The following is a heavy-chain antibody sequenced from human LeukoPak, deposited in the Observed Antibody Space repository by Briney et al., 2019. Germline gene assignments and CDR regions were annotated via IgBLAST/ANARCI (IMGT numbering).Heavy chain of an antibody. CDR2: INGNTGNP. Sequence: GASVKVSCKASGYTFTNYAMNWVRQAPGQGLEWMGWINGNTGNPTYAQAFTGRFVFSLDTSVSTAYLQISSLEAEDTAVYYCARGGWDELYGDWGQGTLVTVSS. D-gene: IGHD1-26*01. V-gene: IGHV7-4-1*02. CDR3: ARGGWDELYGD. CDR1: GYTFTNYA. J-gene: IGHJ4*02.